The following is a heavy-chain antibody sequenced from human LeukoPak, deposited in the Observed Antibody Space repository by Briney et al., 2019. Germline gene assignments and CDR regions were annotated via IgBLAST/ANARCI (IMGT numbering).Heavy chain of an antibody. CDR2: ISSSSSTI. CDR1: GFTFSSYS. J-gene: IGHJ4*02. D-gene: IGHD3-22*01. CDR3: ARAHRSGYYYGFDF. Sequence: PGGSLRLSCAASGFTFSSYSMNWVRQAPGKGLEWVSYISSSSSTISYADSVKGRFTISRDNAKNSLYLQVNSLRAEDTAVYYCARAHRSGYYYGFDFWGQGTLVTVSA. V-gene: IGHV3-48*04.